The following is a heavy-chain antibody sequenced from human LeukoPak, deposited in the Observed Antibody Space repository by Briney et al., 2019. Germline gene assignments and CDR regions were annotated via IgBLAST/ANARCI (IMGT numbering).Heavy chain of an antibody. J-gene: IGHJ4*02. CDR1: GFTFSSYA. V-gene: IGHV3-23*01. D-gene: IGHD6-19*01. CDR3: AKAGGWTNYFDY. CDR2: ISAGGGST. Sequence: GGSLRLSCAASGFTFSSYAMTWFRQAPGKGLEWVSAISAGGGSTYYADSVKGRFTISRDNSKNTLYLQLNSLRAEDTAVYYCAKAGGWTNYFDYWGQGTLVTVSS.